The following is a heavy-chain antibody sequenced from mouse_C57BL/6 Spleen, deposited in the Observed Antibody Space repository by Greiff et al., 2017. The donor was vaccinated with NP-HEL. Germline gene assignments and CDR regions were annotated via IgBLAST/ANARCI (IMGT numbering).Heavy chain of an antibody. D-gene: IGHD2-13*01. Sequence: QVQLQQPGAELVKPGASVKLSCKASGYTFTSYWMQWVKQRPGQGLEWIGEIDPSDSYTNYNQKFKGKATLTVDTSSRTAYMQLSSLTSGDSAVYYCARRTSAMDYWGQGTSVTVSS. CDR2: IDPSDSYT. CDR3: ARRTSAMDY. J-gene: IGHJ4*01. V-gene: IGHV1-50*01. CDR1: GYTFTSYW.